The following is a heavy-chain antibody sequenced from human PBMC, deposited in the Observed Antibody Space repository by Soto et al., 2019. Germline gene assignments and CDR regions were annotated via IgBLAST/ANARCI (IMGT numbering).Heavy chain of an antibody. D-gene: IGHD2-15*01. J-gene: IGHJ6*02. Sequence: GGSLRLSCAASGFTFSSFRMAWVRQAPGKGLEWVANINQDGSEKYYVDSMKGRFTISRDNAKNSLYLEMNSLRDEDTAVYYCATERELVVVAEPPILYSGTDAWGQGTTVTASS. CDR3: ATERELVVVAEPPILYSGTDA. CDR1: GFTFSSFR. V-gene: IGHV3-7*03. CDR2: INQDGSEK.